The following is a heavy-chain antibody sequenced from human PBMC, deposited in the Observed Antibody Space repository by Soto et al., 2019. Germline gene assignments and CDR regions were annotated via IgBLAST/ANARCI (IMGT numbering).Heavy chain of an antibody. V-gene: IGHV4-59*01. CDR2: ISYSGST. CDR1: GGSISSYC. J-gene: IGHJ6*04. Sequence: SETLSLTCTISGGSISSYCWTWIRQPPGKGLEWIGHISYSGSTNYNPSLKSRVTISVDTSKNQFSLKLTSVTAADTAVYYCARGTRYCTNGICYEEIYWMDVWGTGTTVTVSS. CDR3: ARGTRYCTNGICYEEIYWMDV. D-gene: IGHD2-8*01.